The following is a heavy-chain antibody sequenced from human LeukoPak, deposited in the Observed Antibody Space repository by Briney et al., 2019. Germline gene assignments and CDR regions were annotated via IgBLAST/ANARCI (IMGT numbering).Heavy chain of an antibody. D-gene: IGHD2-2*01. CDR1: GGSFSDYY. Sequence: SETLSLTCDVYGGSFSDYYWSWIRQPPGKGLEWIGEINHTGSTNYNPSLKSRVTISVDTSKNQFSLTLSSVTAADTAVYYCARRRCSSSRCWGQGTLVTVSS. CDR2: INHTGST. V-gene: IGHV4-34*01. CDR3: ARRRCSSSRC. J-gene: IGHJ4*02.